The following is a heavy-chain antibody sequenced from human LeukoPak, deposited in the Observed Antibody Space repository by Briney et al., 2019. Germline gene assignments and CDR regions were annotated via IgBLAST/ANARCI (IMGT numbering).Heavy chain of an antibody. D-gene: IGHD3-22*01. Sequence: GGSLRLSCAASGFTFSTYSMNWVRQAPGKGLEWVSSISSGSRYIYYADSVKGRFTISRHNSKDTLYLQMNSLRADDTAMYYCARDRSGYDGFDIWGQGTMVTVSS. V-gene: IGHV3-21*04. CDR3: ARDRSGYDGFDI. CDR1: GFTFSTYS. J-gene: IGHJ3*02. CDR2: ISSGSRYI.